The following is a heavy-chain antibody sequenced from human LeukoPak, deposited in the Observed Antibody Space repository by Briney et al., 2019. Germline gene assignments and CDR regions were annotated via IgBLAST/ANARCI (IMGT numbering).Heavy chain of an antibody. V-gene: IGHV4-30-2*01. Sequence: SQTLSLTCTVSGASISSGDYSWSWIRQPPGKGLEWIGYIYDTGRSFFNPSLKSRVTISVDTSKNQFSLKLSSVTAADTAVYYCARHTRRTQWLVPLGYWGQGTLVTVSS. J-gene: IGHJ4*02. CDR3: ARHTRRTQWLVPLGY. CDR2: IYDTGRS. D-gene: IGHD6-19*01. CDR1: GASISSGDYS.